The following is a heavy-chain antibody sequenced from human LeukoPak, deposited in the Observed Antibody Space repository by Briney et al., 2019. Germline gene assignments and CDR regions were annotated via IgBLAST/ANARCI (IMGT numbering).Heavy chain of an antibody. Sequence: GGSLRLSCAASGFTVSSNYMSWVRQAPGKGLEWVSVIYSGGSTYYADSVKGRFTISRDNSKNTLYPQMNSLRAEDTAVYYCARDMISDYVWGSYRYPGGLVYWGQGTLVTVSS. J-gene: IGHJ4*02. CDR3: ARDMISDYVWGSYRYPGGLVY. CDR1: GFTVSSNY. V-gene: IGHV3-53*01. D-gene: IGHD3-16*02. CDR2: IYSGGST.